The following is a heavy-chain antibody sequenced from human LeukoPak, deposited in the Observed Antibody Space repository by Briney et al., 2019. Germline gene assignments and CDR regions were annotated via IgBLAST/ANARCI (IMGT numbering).Heavy chain of an antibody. D-gene: IGHD3-22*01. Sequence: AGGSLRLSCAAPGFTVSSNYMSWVRQAPGKGLEWVSIIYSGGSTYYADSVKGRFTISRENSKNTLYLQMNSLRAEDTAVYYCARLSANSSAYFFDYWGQGTLVTVSS. CDR2: IYSGGST. V-gene: IGHV3-66*04. J-gene: IGHJ4*02. CDR1: GFTVSSNY. CDR3: ARLSANSSAYFFDY.